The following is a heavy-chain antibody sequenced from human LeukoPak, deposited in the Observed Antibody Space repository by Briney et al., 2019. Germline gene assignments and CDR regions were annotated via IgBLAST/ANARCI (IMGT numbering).Heavy chain of an antibody. J-gene: IGHJ4*02. D-gene: IGHD3-22*01. CDR1: GFSFSTYG. CDR2: IRYDGSHK. CDR3: AKISGYYPFEY. Sequence: GGSLRLSCAGSGFSFSTYGMHWVRQAPGKGLEWVAFIRYDGSHKYYTDSVKGRFTISRDNSKNTLYLQMNNLRAEDTALYYCAKISGYYPFEYWGQGTLVTVSS. V-gene: IGHV3-30*02.